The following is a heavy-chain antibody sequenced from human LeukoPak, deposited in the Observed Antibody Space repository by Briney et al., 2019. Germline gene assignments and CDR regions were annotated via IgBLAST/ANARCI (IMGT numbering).Heavy chain of an antibody. CDR2: INPNSGGT. D-gene: IGHD1-1*01. Sequence: VASVKVSCKASGGTFSSYAISWVRQAPGQGLEWMGWINPNSGGTNYAQKFQGRVTMTRDTSISTAYMELSRLRSDDTAVYYCARDGDWNDFYLFDYWGQGTLVTVSS. CDR3: ARDGDWNDFYLFDY. J-gene: IGHJ4*02. CDR1: GGTFSSYA. V-gene: IGHV1-2*02.